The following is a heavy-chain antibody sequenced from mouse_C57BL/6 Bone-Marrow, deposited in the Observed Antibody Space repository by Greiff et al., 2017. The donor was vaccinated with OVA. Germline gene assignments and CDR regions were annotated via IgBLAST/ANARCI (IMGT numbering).Heavy chain of an antibody. D-gene: IGHD2-1*01. Sequence: VQLQQSGGGLVKPGGSLKLSCAASGFTFSDYGMHWVRQAPEKGLEWVAYISSGSSTIYYADTVKGRFTISRDNAKNTLFLQMTSLRSEDTAMYYCARDYGNYDWLAYWGQGTLVTVSA. CDR3: ARDYGNYDWLAY. J-gene: IGHJ3*01. CDR1: GFTFSDYG. CDR2: ISSGSSTI. V-gene: IGHV5-17*01.